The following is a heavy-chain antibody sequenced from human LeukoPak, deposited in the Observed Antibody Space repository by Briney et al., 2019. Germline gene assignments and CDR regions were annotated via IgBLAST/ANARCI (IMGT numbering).Heavy chain of an antibody. CDR2: ISYSGST. J-gene: IGHJ6*02. Sequence: PSETLSLTCTVSGGSISRHYWSWIRQPPGKGLEWIGYISYSGSTNYSPSFKSRVTISVDTSKNQFSLKLSSVTAADTAVYYCASRYYSGDYVMDVWGQGTTVTVSS. CDR3: ASRYYSGDYVMDV. CDR1: GGSISRHY. V-gene: IGHV4-59*11. D-gene: IGHD4-11*01.